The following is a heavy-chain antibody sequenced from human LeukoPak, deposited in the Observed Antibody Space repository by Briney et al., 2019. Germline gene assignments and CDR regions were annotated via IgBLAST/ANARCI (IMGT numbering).Heavy chain of an antibody. CDR1: GFTVSSNY. D-gene: IGHD2-21*02. V-gene: IGHV3-66*01. CDR3: ASVVVTRGAFDI. CDR2: IYSGGST. Sequence: GGSLRLSCAASGFTVSSNYMSWVRQAPRKGLEWVSVIYSGGSTYYADSVKGRFTISRDNSKNTLYLQMNSLRAEDTAVYYCASVVVTRGAFDIWGQGTMVTVTS. J-gene: IGHJ3*02.